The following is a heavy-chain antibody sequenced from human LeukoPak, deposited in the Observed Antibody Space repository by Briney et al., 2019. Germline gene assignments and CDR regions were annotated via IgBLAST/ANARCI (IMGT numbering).Heavy chain of an antibody. CDR2: INGSGNS. CDR3: ARAPRRRQLGPRWLDP. D-gene: IGHD1-1*01. Sequence: SETLSLTCAIHGGSLSGYYWSWIRQSPGKGLEWIGEINGSGNSNYNPSLKSRVTISIDTSKNQFSLKLTSVTAADTALYYCARAPRRRQLGPRWLDPWAQGTLVPVSS. J-gene: IGHJ5*02. V-gene: IGHV4-34*01. CDR1: GGSLSGYY.